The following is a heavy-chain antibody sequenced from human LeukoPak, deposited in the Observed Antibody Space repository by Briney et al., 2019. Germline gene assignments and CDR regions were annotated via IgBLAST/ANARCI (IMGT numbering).Heavy chain of an antibody. CDR2: IYSSGTT. J-gene: IGHJ4*02. CDR1: GGSISRYY. CDR3: ARRREDYFDY. Sequence: PSETLSLTCTVSGGSISRYYWSWIRQPPGKGLEWVGYIYSSGTTKYNPSLKSRATISVDTSKNQFSLKLSSVTAADTAVYYCARRREDYFDYWGQGTLVTVSS. V-gene: IGHV4-4*09.